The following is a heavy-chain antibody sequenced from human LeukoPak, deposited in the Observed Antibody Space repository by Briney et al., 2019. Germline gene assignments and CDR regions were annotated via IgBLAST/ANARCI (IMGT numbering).Heavy chain of an antibody. D-gene: IGHD3-22*01. V-gene: IGHV3-7*01. CDR1: GFTFSSYW. CDR3: ARGREYYYDSSGYYWFDP. J-gene: IGHJ5*02. Sequence: PGGSLRLSCAASGFTFSSYWMSWVRQAPGKGLEWVANIKQDGSEKYYVDSVKGRFTISRDNAKNSLYLQMNSLRAEDTAVYYCARGREYYYDSSGYYWFDPWGQGTLVTASS. CDR2: IKQDGSEK.